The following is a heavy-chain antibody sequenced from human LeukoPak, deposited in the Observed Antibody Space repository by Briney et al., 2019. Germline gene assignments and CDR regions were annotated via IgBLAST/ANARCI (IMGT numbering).Heavy chain of an antibody. J-gene: IGHJ3*02. V-gene: IGHV1-46*01. CDR1: GYTFTSYY. D-gene: IGHD3-22*01. CDR2: VNPSGGST. Sequence: ASVKVSCKASGYTFTSYYMHWVRQAPGQGLEWMGIVNPSGGSTSYAQKFQGRVTMTRDTSISTAYMELSRLRSDDTAVYYCARGVHYYDSSGYYGAAFDIWGQGTMVTVSS. CDR3: ARGVHYYDSSGYYGAAFDI.